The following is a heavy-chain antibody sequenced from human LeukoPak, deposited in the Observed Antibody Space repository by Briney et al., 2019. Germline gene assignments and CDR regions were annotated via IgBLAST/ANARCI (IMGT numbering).Heavy chain of an antibody. D-gene: IGHD3-22*01. V-gene: IGHV3-30-3*01. J-gene: IGHJ5*02. CDR2: ISYDGSNK. CDR1: GFTFSSYA. CDR3: ASLAPPDYYDSSGYNWFDP. Sequence: GRSLRLSCAASGFTFSSYAMHWVRQAPGKGLEWVAVISYDGSNKYYADSVKGRFTISRDNSKNTLYLQMNSLRAEDTAVYYCASLAPPDYYDSSGYNWFDPWGQGTLVTVSS.